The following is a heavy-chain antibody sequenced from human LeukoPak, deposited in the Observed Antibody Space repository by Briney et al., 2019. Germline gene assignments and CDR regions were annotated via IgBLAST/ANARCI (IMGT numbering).Heavy chain of an antibody. Sequence: SVKVSCKASGGTFSSYAISWVRQAPGQGLEWMGGIIPIFGTANYAQKFQGRVTITADEPTRTAYMELTYLRSDDTAVYYCTIIPNVILFTHYFEYWGQGTLVTVSS. J-gene: IGHJ4*02. D-gene: IGHD2-21*01. CDR3: TIIPNVILFTHYFEY. CDR2: IIPIFGTA. CDR1: GGTFSSYA. V-gene: IGHV1-69*13.